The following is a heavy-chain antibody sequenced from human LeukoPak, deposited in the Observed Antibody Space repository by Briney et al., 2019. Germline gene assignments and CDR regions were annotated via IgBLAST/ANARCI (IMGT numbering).Heavy chain of an antibody. J-gene: IGHJ4*02. V-gene: IGHV5-51*01. D-gene: IGHD3-10*01. CDR3: ARLPMVRGDPFDY. CDR1: GYSFTSYW. Sequence: GESLKIPCKGSGYSFTSYWIGWVRQMPGKGLEWMGIIYPGDSDTRCSPSFQGQVTISADKSISTAYLQWSSLKASDTAMYYCARLPMVRGDPFDYWGQGTLVTVSS. CDR2: IYPGDSDT.